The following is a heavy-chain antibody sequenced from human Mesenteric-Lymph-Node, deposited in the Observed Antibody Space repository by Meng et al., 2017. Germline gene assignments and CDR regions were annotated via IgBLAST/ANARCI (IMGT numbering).Heavy chain of an antibody. V-gene: IGHV3-48*03. CDR3: ARGRQGYYDSSGYYR. CDR1: GFTFSSYE. Sequence: GESLKISCAASGFTFSSYEMNWVRQAPGKGLEWVSYISSSGSTIYYADSVKGRFTISRDNAKNSLYLQMNSLRAEDTAVYYCARGRQGYYDSSGYYRWGQGTLVTVSS. J-gene: IGHJ5*02. D-gene: IGHD3-22*01. CDR2: ISSSGSTI.